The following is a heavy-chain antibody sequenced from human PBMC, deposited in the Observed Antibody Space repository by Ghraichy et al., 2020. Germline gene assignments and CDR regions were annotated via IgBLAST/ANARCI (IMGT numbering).Heavy chain of an antibody. V-gene: IGHV4-34*01. CDR3: ARRPSGLTPLYYYLDV. D-gene: IGHD2-21*01. Sequence: SETLSLKCAVYGGSFNGYYWTWIRQPPGKGLEWIGEINHSGSTNYNPSLKSRVTISVDTSKNQFSLNLNSVTAADTAVYYCARRPSGLTPLYYYLDVWGKGTTVTVSS. CDR2: INHSGST. J-gene: IGHJ6*03. CDR1: GGSFNGYY.